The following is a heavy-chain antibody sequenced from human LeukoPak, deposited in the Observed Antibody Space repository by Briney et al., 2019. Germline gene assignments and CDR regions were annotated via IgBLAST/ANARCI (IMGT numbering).Heavy chain of an antibody. D-gene: IGHD3-10*01. CDR2: IDTTTGNP. CDR3: VRGTPTPGMDY. V-gene: IGHV7-4-1*02. J-gene: IGHJ4*02. CDR1: GYTFTGYY. Sequence: ASVKVSCKASGYTFTGYYMHWVRQAPGQGLEWMGNIDTTTGNPRYAQDFTGRFVFSLDTSVSTAYLQITSLKADDTAAYYCVRGTPTPGMDYWGQGTQVTVSS.